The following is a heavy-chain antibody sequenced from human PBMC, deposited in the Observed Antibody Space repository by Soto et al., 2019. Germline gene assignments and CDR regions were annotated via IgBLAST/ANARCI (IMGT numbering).Heavy chain of an antibody. CDR1: GFTFSSYA. D-gene: IGHD4-17*01. CDR3: AKRTVGWYCDL. Sequence: EVQLLESGGGLVQPGGSLRLSCAASGFTFSSYAMNWVRQAPGKGLEWVSVISGSGGSTYYADSVKGRFTISRDNSKNTLYLQMNSVRAEDTAVYYCAKRTVGWYCDLWGRGTLVTVSS. J-gene: IGHJ2*01. V-gene: IGHV3-23*01. CDR2: ISGSGGST.